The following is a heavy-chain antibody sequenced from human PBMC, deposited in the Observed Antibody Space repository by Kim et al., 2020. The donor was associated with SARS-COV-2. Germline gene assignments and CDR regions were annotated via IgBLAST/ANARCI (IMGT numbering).Heavy chain of an antibody. CDR1: GFTFSNAW. J-gene: IGHJ4*02. D-gene: IGHD3-22*01. CDR3: TTDPHPTYYYDSSGYGMDY. Sequence: GGSLRLSCAASGFTFSNAWMSWVRQAPGKGLEWVGRIKSKTDGGTTDYAAPVKGRFTISRDDSKNTLYLQMNSLKTEDTAVYYCTTDPHPTYYYDSSGYGMDYWGQGTLVTVSS. CDR2: IKSKTDGGTT. V-gene: IGHV3-15*01.